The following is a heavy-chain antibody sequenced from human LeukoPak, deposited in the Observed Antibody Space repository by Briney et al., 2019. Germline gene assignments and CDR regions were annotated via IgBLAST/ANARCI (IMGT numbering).Heavy chain of an antibody. D-gene: IGHD3-3*01. Sequence: PGGSLRLSCAASGFTFSSYAMSWVRQAPGKGLVWVSRINSDGSTTSYMDSVKGRFTISRDNAKNTVYLQMNSLRAEDTAVYYCSRTLFGMVNYWGQGTLVIVSS. CDR1: GFTFSSYA. CDR2: INSDGSTT. CDR3: SRTLFGMVNY. V-gene: IGHV3-74*01. J-gene: IGHJ4*02.